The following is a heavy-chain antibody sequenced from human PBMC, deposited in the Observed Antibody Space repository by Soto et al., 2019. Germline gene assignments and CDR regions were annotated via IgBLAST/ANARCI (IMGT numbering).Heavy chain of an antibody. CDR2: IKQDASEK. CDR1: GFRLRDYW. CDR3: ARETSVDAD. V-gene: IGHV3-7*05. D-gene: IGHD2-2*01. J-gene: IGHJ4*02. Sequence: EVQLVESGGGLVQPGGSLRLSCVVSGFRLRDYWMTWVRQAPGKGLEWVATIKQDASEKYYVDSVKGRCTISRDNAKNSLYLQMNSLTTEDTAVYYYARETSVDADWGQGTLVTVSS.